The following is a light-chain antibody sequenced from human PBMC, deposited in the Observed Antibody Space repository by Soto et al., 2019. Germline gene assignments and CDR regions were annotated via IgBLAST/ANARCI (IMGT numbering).Light chain of an antibody. CDR3: QQYNNWSIT. V-gene: IGKV3-15*01. CDR2: GPS. CDR1: QSVSSN. Sequence: EIGMTQSPATLSVSPGERATLSCRASQSVSSNLAWYQQKPGQAPRLLIYGPSTRATGIPARFSGSGSGTEFTLTISSLQSEDFAVYYCQQYNNWSITFGQGTRLEIK. J-gene: IGKJ5*01.